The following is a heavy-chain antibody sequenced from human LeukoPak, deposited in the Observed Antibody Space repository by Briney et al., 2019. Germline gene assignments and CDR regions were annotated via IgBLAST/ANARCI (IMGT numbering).Heavy chain of an antibody. Sequence: GASVKVSCKASGYTFTSNHIHWVRQAPGQGLEWMGVINPSGDSTSYAPKFQGRVTVTRDTSTSTVYMELSSLRSGDTGIYYCAKIAARDTGEGYWGQGTPVTVSS. V-gene: IGHV1-46*01. CDR1: GYTFTSNH. CDR2: INPSGDST. D-gene: IGHD6-6*01. CDR3: AKIAARDTGEGY. J-gene: IGHJ4*02.